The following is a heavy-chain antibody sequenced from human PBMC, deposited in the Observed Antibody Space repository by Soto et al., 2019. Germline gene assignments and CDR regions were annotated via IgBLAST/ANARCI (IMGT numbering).Heavy chain of an antibody. D-gene: IGHD6-13*01. Sequence: GGSLRLSCAASGFTFSSYAMHWVRQAPGKGLEWVAVISYDGSNKYYADSVKGRFTISRDNSKNTLYLQMNSLRAEDTAVYYCARDHPTRWGIAAAGDYWGQGTLVTVSS. V-gene: IGHV3-30-3*01. CDR1: GFTFSSYA. J-gene: IGHJ4*02. CDR2: ISYDGSNK. CDR3: ARDHPTRWGIAAAGDY.